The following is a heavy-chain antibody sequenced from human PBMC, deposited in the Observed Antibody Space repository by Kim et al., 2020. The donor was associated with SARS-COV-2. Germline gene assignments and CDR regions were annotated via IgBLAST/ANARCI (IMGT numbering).Heavy chain of an antibody. J-gene: IGHJ6*02. CDR3: KVSVWPDKDV. CDR1: GFSFGSFG. CDR2: IHAGGADT. D-gene: IGHD3-9*01. Sequence: GGSLRLSCAASGFSFGSFGMTWVRQAPGKGLEWVSTIHAGGADTCYADSVKGRFIISRDNSNNMLHLQMNSLRAEDTALYYCKVSVWPDKDVWGHGTKVT. V-gene: IGHV3-23*01.